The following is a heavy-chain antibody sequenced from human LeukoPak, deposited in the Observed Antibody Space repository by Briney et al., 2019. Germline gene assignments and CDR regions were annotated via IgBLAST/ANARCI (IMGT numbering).Heavy chain of an antibody. CDR3: ARGADYYDSSGYSPDY. V-gene: IGHV3-21*01. CDR1: GFTFSSYS. D-gene: IGHD3-22*01. CDR2: ISSSSSYI. J-gene: IGHJ4*02. Sequence: GGSLRLSCAASGFTFSSYSMNWVRQAPGKGLEWVSSISSSSSYIYYADSVKGRFTISRDDAKNSLYLQMNSLRAEDTAVYYCARGADYYDSSGYSPDYWGQGTLVTVSS.